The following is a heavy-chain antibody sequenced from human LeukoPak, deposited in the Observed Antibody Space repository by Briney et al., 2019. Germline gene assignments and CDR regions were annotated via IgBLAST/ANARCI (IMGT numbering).Heavy chain of an antibody. D-gene: IGHD5-18*01. CDR2: IWYDGSNK. J-gene: IGHJ4*02. CDR1: GFTFSSYG. Sequence: GRSLRLSCAASGFTFSSYGMHWVRQAPGKGLEWVAVIWYDGSNKYYADSVKGRFTISRDNSKNTLYLQMNSLRAEDTAVYYCARGNGYSYGYFDYWGQGTLATVSS. V-gene: IGHV3-33*01. CDR3: ARGNGYSYGYFDY.